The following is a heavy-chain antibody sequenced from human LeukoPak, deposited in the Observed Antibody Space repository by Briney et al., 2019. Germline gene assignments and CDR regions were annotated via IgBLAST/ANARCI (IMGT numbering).Heavy chain of an antibody. J-gene: IGHJ4*02. V-gene: IGHV3-23*01. CDR2: LGGDDGR. D-gene: IGHD3-10*01. CDR3: AKGILNGEFHY. Sequence: GGSLRLSCVASGLTFSDYSINWVRRAPGKGLEWVSALGGDDGRYYADSVKGRFTISRDNSKNTLYLEMNRLRGEDTAAYYCAKGILNGEFHYWGQGTLVTVSS. CDR1: GLTFSDYS.